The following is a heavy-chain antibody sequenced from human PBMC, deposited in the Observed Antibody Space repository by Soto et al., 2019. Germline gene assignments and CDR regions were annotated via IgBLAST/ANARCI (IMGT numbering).Heavy chain of an antibody. J-gene: IGHJ4*02. CDR2: IYHSGST. CDR1: SGSISSSNW. CDR3: ASSIAVAGTVGY. Sequence: QVQLQESGPGLVKPSGTLSLTCAVSSGSISSSNWWSWVRQPPGKGLEWIGEIYHSGSTNYNPSLKSRVTISVDKCKNQFALQRSSVTAAYTGVYYCASSIAVAGTVGYWGQGTLVTVSS. D-gene: IGHD6-19*01. V-gene: IGHV4-4*02.